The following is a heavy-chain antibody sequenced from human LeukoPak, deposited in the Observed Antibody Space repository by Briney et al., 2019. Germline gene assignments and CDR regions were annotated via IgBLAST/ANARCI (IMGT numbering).Heavy chain of an antibody. CDR2: IYYSGST. CDR1: GGSISSYY. V-gene: IGHV4-59*01. Sequence: SETLSLTCTVSGGSISSYYWSWIRQPPGKGLEWIGYIYYSGSTNYNPSLKSRVTISVDTSKNQFSLKLSSVTAADTAVYHCASTNYAFDIWGQGTMVTVSS. J-gene: IGHJ3*02. CDR3: ASTNYAFDI. D-gene: IGHD1-7*01.